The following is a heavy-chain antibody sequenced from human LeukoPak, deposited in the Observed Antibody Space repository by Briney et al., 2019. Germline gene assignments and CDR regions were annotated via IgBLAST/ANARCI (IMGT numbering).Heavy chain of an antibody. CDR3: AKSRGDGFFMDY. J-gene: IGHJ4*02. V-gene: IGHV3-74*01. CDR2: IHNDGSNDGSST. Sequence: PGGSLRLSCAPPGFIFSSYWMHWVRQAPGKGLVWVSRIHNDGSNDGSSTNYADSVKGRFTISRDNAKNTLYLQMNSLRAEDTAIYYCAKSRGDGFFMDYWGQGTLVTVSS. D-gene: IGHD3-10*01. CDR1: GFIFSSYW.